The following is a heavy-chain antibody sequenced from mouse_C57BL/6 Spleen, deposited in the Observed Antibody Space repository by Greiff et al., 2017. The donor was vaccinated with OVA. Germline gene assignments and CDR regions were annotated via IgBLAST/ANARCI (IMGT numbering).Heavy chain of an antibody. V-gene: IGHV1-69*01. CDR3: GSYGSSYPFAY. CDR2: IDPSDSYT. CDR1: GYTFTSYW. J-gene: IGHJ3*01. D-gene: IGHD1-1*01. Sequence: QVQLQQPGAELVMPGASVKLSCKASGYTFTSYWMHWVTQRPGQGLEWIGEIDPSDSYTNYNQKFKGKSTLTVDKSSSTAYMQLSSLTSEDSAVYYCGSYGSSYPFAYWGQGTLVTVSA.